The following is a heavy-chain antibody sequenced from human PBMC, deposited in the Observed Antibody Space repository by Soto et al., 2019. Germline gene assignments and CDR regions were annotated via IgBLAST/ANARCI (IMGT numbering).Heavy chain of an antibody. D-gene: IGHD6-6*01. Sequence: QVQLVQPGAEVKKPGASVKFSCKASGYIFTNFYRHWVRQAPGQGLEWIGIINPNGGSTNYAQNLQGRVTMTRDTSTSTVYMDLSSLRYEDTAVYYCTRGLASGDYWGQGTLITVSS. CDR3: TRGLASGDY. V-gene: IGHV1-46*03. J-gene: IGHJ4*02. CDR1: GYIFTNFY. CDR2: INPNGGST.